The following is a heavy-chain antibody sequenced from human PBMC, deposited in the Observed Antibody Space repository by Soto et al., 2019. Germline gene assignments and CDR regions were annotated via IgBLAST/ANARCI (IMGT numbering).Heavy chain of an antibody. CDR1: GFTFSNYW. V-gene: IGHV3-7*04. D-gene: IGHD5-12*01. Sequence: GGSLRLSCAASGFTFSNYWMSWVRQAPGKGLEWVANIKQDGSEKYYVDSVKGRFTISRDNAKNSLYLQMNSLTAEDTAVYYCARGDGYSDYVSAFDIWGQGTMVTVS. J-gene: IGHJ3*02. CDR2: IKQDGSEK. CDR3: ARGDGYSDYVSAFDI.